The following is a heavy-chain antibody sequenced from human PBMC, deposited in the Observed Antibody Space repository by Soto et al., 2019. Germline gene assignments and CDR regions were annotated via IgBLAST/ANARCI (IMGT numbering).Heavy chain of an antibody. CDR1: GFTFSNCA. CDR2: ISGRAGST. Sequence: EVQLLESGGGLIQPGGSLRLSCVASGFTFSNCAMTWVRQAPGKGLEWVSSISGRAGSTYYADSVKGRFTISRDNSKNTLCLQMSSLRAEDTAVYFCAKGGGVRVLDAFDMWGQGTMVTVSS. J-gene: IGHJ3*02. D-gene: IGHD2-8*01. V-gene: IGHV3-23*01. CDR3: AKGGGVRVLDAFDM.